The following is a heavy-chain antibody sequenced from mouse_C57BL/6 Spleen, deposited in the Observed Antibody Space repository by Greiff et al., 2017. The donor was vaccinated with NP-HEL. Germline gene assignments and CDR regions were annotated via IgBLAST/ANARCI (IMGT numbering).Heavy chain of an antibody. CDR3: ARRDGSGY. Sequence: EVKLQQSGPELVKPGASVKISCKASGYSFTGYYMNWVKQSPEKSLEWIGEINPSTGGTTYNQKFKAKATLTVDKSSSTAYMQLKSLTSEDSAVYYCARRDGSGYWGQGTTLTVSS. V-gene: IGHV1-42*01. D-gene: IGHD1-1*01. CDR2: INPSTGGT. CDR1: GYSFTGYY. J-gene: IGHJ2*01.